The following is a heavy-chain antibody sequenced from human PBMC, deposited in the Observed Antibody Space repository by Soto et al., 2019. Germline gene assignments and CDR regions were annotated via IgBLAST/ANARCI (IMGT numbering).Heavy chain of an antibody. CDR2: ISYDGSNK. V-gene: IGHV3-30*18. CDR3: AKDRNSRGYYYYYGMDV. CDR1: GFPFSSYG. D-gene: IGHD3-10*01. J-gene: IGHJ6*02. Sequence: GGPLRLSCAASGFPFSSYGMHWVRQAPGKGLEWVAVISYDGSNKYYADSVKGRFTISRDNSKNTLYLQMNSLRAEDTAVYYCAKDRNSRGYYYYYGMDVWGQGTTVTVSS.